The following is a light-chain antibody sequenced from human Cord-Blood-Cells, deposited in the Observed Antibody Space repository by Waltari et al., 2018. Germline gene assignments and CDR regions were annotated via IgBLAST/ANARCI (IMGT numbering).Light chain of an antibody. J-gene: IGLJ1*01. V-gene: IGLV9-49*01. CDR2: VGTGGIVG. CDR3: GADHGSGSNFVYV. CDR1: SGYRNYK. Sequence: QPVLTQPPTASASLGASVTLTCTLSSGYRNYKADWYQQRPGQGPRLVMRVGTGGIVGSKGDGIPDRFSVLGSGLNRYLTIKNIQEEDESDYHCGADHGSGSNFVYVFGTGTKVTVL.